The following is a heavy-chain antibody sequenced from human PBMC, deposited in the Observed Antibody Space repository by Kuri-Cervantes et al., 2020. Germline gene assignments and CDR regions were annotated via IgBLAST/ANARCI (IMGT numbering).Heavy chain of an antibody. CDR3: ARGTHGATAFDY. D-gene: IGHD1-26*01. Sequence: SETLSLTCTVSGGSISSSSYYWGWIRQPPGKGLEWIGSIYYSGSTYYNPSLKSRVTISVDTSKNQFSLKLSSVTAADTAVYYCARGTHGATAFDYWGQGTLVTVSS. CDR1: GGSISSSSYY. CDR2: IYYSGST. V-gene: IGHV4-39*07. J-gene: IGHJ4*02.